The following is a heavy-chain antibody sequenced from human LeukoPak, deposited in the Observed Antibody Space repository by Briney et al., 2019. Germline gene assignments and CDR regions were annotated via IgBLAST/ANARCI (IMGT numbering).Heavy chain of an antibody. V-gene: IGHV3-11*01. D-gene: IGHD1-26*01. J-gene: IGHJ4*02. CDR2: IPTSGISV. CDR1: GFSFSRYY. CDR3: TRAVGLGPGAHFDQ. Sequence: GGSLRLSCAASGFSFSRYYMSWVRQTPGKALEWISYIPTSGISVQYADSVRGRFTASRDDAKNSLHLQMDSLRVEDTAVYYCTRAVGLGPGAHFDQWGQGALVIVSS.